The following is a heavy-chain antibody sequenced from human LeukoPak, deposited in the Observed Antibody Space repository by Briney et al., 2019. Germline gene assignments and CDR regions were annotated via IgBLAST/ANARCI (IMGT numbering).Heavy chain of an antibody. V-gene: IGHV3-7*01. J-gene: IGHJ3*02. CDR2: IEQDGSEK. Sequence: PGGSLRLSCAASGFTFSSYAMSWVRQAPGKGLEWVANIEQDGSEKYYVDSVKGRFTISRDNAKNSLYLQMNSLRAEDTAVYYCARAELRFLEWYHDAFDIWGQGTMVTVSS. D-gene: IGHD3-3*01. CDR1: GFTFSSYA. CDR3: ARAELRFLEWYHDAFDI.